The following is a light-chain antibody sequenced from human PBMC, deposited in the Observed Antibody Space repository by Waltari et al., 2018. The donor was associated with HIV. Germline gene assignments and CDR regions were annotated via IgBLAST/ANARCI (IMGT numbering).Light chain of an antibody. Sequence: EIVMTQSPATLSVSPGERATLACRASQSVGSNLAWYRQKPGQAPRLLIYYASTSATGSPARFSGNGSGTEFTLTISSLLSEDFAVYYCQQYNNWPPWTFGQGTKVEIK. J-gene: IGKJ1*01. CDR1: QSVGSN. V-gene: IGKV3-15*01. CDR3: QQYNNWPPWT. CDR2: YAS.